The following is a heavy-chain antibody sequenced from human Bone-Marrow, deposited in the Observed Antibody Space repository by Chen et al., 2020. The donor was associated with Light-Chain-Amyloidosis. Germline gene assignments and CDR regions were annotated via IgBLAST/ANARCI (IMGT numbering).Heavy chain of an antibody. V-gene: IGHV4-34*01. CDR2: INRSGST. CDR1: GGSISGYY. Sequence: QVQLQQWGAGLLKPSETLSLTCAVNGGSISGYYWNWLRQSPGKGLEWIGEINRSGSTNYNPSLKSRVTMSVDTYKNQFSLKVNSVTAADTAVYYCARGGLDHWGQGTLVTVSS. J-gene: IGHJ4*02. CDR3: ARGGLDH.